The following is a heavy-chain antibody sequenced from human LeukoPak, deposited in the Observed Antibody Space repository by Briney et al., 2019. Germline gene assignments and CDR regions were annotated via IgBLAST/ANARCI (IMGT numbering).Heavy chain of an antibody. V-gene: IGHV1-46*01. CDR3: ARGRSSMVRGYYYYYMDV. J-gene: IGHJ6*03. Sequence: ASVKVSCKASGYTFTSYYIHWVRQAPGQGLEWMGVINPSGGSTSYAQKFQGRVTMTRDMSTSTVYMELSSLISEDTAVYYCARGRSSMVRGYYYYYMDVWGKGTTVTVSS. D-gene: IGHD3-10*01. CDR1: GYTFTSYY. CDR2: INPSGGST.